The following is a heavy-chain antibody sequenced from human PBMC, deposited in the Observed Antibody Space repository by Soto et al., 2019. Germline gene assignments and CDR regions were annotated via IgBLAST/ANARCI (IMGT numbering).Heavy chain of an antibody. V-gene: IGHV3-23*01. Sequence: PGGSLRLSCAASVFTFSSYAMSWVRQAPGKGLEWVSAISGSGGSTYYADSVKGRFTISRDNSKNTLYLQMNSLRAEDTAVYYCAKDQKYCSGGSCESDAFDIWGQGTMVTVSS. J-gene: IGHJ3*02. CDR3: AKDQKYCSGGSCESDAFDI. CDR1: VFTFSSYA. D-gene: IGHD2-15*01. CDR2: ISGSGGST.